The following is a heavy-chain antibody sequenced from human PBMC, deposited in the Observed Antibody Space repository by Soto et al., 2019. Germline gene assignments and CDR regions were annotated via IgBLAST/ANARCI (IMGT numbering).Heavy chain of an antibody. CDR3: ARHPERIAEIGWFDP. V-gene: IGHV3-48*01. Sequence: WGPLRLSCAASGFTFSRYSMNWVRQDPGKGLEWVSYISSSSSTIYYADSVKGRFTISRDNAKNSLYLQMNSLRAEDTAVYYCARHPERIAEIGWFDPWGQGTLVTVSS. D-gene: IGHD6-13*01. J-gene: IGHJ5*02. CDR2: ISSSSSTI. CDR1: GFTFSRYS.